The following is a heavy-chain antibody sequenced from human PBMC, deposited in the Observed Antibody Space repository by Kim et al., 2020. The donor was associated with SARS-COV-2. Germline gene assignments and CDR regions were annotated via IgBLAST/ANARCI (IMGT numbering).Heavy chain of an antibody. J-gene: IGHJ4*02. V-gene: IGHV3-7*01. D-gene: IGHD3-10*02. CDR3: AALDTAHVPGGI. Sequence: YYVDSVKGRCTMSRDNAKHSLFLQMSSLRTEDTAIYYCAALDTAHVPGGIWGQGTLVSVSS.